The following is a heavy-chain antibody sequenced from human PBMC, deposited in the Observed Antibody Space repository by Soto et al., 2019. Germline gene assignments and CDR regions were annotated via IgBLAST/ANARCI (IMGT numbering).Heavy chain of an antibody. D-gene: IGHD3-16*01. V-gene: IGHV4-59*01. CDR1: GRSMSSNY. Sequence: KASETLSLTCSVSGRSMSSNYWSWIRQSPDKGLEWLGYVFYGGTDYNPSLGGRVSMSVETSKSQFFLKLTSVTVADTAVYYCASYRGALYFESWGPGSLVAVSS. CDR2: VFYGGT. CDR3: ASYRGALYFES. J-gene: IGHJ4*02.